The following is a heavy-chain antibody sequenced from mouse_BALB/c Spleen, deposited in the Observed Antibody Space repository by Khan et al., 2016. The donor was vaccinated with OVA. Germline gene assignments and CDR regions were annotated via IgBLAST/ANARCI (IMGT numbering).Heavy chain of an antibody. Sequence: EVKLEVSGPGLVNPSQSLSLTCTVTGYSITSDYAWNWIRQFPGNKLEWMGYINYSGSTNYNPALKSRISITRDTSKNQFFLQLNSVTTEDTATYYCARDGSRYNYAMDYWGQGTSVTVSS. D-gene: IGHD2-3*01. V-gene: IGHV3-2*02. CDR2: INYSGST. CDR1: GYSITSDYA. CDR3: ARDGSRYNYAMDY. J-gene: IGHJ4*01.